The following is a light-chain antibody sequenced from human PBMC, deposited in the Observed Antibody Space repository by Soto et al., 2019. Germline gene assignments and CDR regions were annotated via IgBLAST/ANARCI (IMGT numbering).Light chain of an antibody. CDR1: QSVRSNY. J-gene: IGKJ2*01. Sequence: EIVLTQSPGTLSSSPGERATLSCRASQSVRSNYLAWYQQKPGQAPRLLIYGASSRATGIPDRFSGSGSGTDFTLTISRLEPEDFAVYYCQHYGSSAYTFGQGTTLEIK. CDR2: GAS. CDR3: QHYGSSAYT. V-gene: IGKV3-20*01.